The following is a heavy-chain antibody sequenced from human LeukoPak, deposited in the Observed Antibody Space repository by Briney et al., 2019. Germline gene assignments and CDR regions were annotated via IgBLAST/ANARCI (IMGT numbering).Heavy chain of an antibody. CDR2: IKSKTDGETT. J-gene: IGHJ4*02. D-gene: IGHD3-22*01. V-gene: IGHV3-15*01. Sequence: PGGSLRLSCAASGFTFSNAWLTWVRQAPGEGLEWVGRIKSKTDGETTDYAAPGKGRFTISRDDSTNTLYLQMNSLKIEGTAVYYCTTGGITTDYWGLGTLVTVSS. CDR3: TTGGITTDY. CDR1: GFTFSNAW.